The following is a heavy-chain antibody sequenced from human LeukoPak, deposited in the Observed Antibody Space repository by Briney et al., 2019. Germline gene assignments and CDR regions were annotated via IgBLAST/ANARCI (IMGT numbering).Heavy chain of an antibody. CDR2: INPSGGST. V-gene: IGHV1-46*03. D-gene: IGHD2-21*01. J-gene: IGHJ4*02. Sequence: ASVKDSCKASGYTFTSYYMHWVRQAPGQGLEWMGIINPSGGSTSYAQKFQGRVTMTRDTSTSTVYMELSSLRSEDTAVYYCARVGGLYCGGDCYDYWGQGTLVTVSS. CDR3: ARVGGLYCGGDCYDY. CDR1: GYTFTSYY.